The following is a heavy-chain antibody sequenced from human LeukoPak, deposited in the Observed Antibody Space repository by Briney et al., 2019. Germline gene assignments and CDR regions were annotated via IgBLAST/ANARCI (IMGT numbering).Heavy chain of an antibody. Sequence: GGSLRLSCVDSGFTFSSSWMTWLRQAPGKGLEWVANINEDGSQKNYVGSVTGRFTISRDNAKNSLYLQMNSLSAEDTAVYFCARGGGLDVWGQGATVTVSS. J-gene: IGHJ6*02. V-gene: IGHV3-7*03. CDR3: ARGGGLDV. D-gene: IGHD3-16*01. CDR1: GFTFSSSW. CDR2: INEDGSQK.